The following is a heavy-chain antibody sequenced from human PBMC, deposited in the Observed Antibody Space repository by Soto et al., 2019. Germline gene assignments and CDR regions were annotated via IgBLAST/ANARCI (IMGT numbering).Heavy chain of an antibody. Sequence: SETLSLTCAVSGVSLSNPNWWAWVRQAPGKGLEWIGEIDHSGSTNYNPSLNSRVTISLDRSKNQFSLKLSSVAAADTAVYYCARGIFYAFDIWGQGTMVPVSS. D-gene: IGHD3-9*01. CDR1: GVSLSNPNW. J-gene: IGHJ3*02. V-gene: IGHV4-4*02. CDR3: ARGIFYAFDI. CDR2: IDHSGST.